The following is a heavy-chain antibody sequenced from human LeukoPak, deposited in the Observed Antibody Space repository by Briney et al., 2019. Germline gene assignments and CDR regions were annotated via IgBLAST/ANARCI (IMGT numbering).Heavy chain of an antibody. CDR2: INHSGST. J-gene: IGHJ6*03. CDR3: ARDPAQDYYYYMDV. Sequence: ASETLSLTCAVYGGSFSGYYWSWIRQPPGKGLEWIGEINHSGSTNYNPSLKSRVTISVDTSKNQFSLKLSSVTAADTAVYYCARDPAQDYYYYMDVWGKGTTVTVSS. CDR1: GGSFSGYY. V-gene: IGHV4-34*01.